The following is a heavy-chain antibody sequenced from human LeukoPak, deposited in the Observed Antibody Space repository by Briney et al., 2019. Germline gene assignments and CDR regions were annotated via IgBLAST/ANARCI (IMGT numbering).Heavy chain of an antibody. CDR3: ARDHNKGGKTVTTIDYYYGMDV. Sequence: GGSLRLSCAASGFTFSSYGMHWVRQAPGKGLEWVAGIWYDGSNKYYADSVKGRFTISRDNSKNTLYLQMNSLRAEDTAVYYCARDHNKGGKTVTTIDYYYGMDVWGQGTTVTVSS. D-gene: IGHD4-17*01. CDR2: IWYDGSNK. V-gene: IGHV3-33*01. J-gene: IGHJ6*02. CDR1: GFTFSSYG.